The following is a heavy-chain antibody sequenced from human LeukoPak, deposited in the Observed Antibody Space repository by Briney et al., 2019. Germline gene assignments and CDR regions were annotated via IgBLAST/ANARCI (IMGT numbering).Heavy chain of an antibody. Sequence: ASVKVSCKASGYTFTGYYMHWVRQAPGQGLEWMGWISAYNGNTNYAQKLQGRVTMTTDTSTSTAYMELRSLRSDDTAVYYCARVNPSIAASSWFDPWGQGTLVTVSS. D-gene: IGHD6-6*01. CDR3: ARVNPSIAASSWFDP. J-gene: IGHJ5*02. CDR2: ISAYNGNT. CDR1: GYTFTGYY. V-gene: IGHV1-18*04.